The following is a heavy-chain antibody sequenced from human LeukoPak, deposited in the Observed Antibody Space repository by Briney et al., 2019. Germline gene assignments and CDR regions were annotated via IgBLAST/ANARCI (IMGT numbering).Heavy chain of an antibody. V-gene: IGHV4-34*01. CDR3: ARGRHPYCSGGSCYYYGMDV. CDR2: INHSGST. J-gene: IGHJ6*04. Sequence: ASETLSLTCAVHGGSFSGYYWSWIRQPPGKGLEWIGEINHSGSTNYNPSLKSRVTIPVDTSKNQFSLKLSSVTAADTAVYYCARGRHPYCSGGSCYYYGMDVWGKGTTVTVSS. D-gene: IGHD2-15*01. CDR1: GGSFSGYY.